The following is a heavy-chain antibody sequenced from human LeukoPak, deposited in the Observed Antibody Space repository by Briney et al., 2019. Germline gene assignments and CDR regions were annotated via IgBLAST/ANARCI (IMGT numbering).Heavy chain of an antibody. V-gene: IGHV1-18*01. Sequence: ASVKVSCKASGYTFTRYAISWVRQAPGQGLEWMGWINPFNGNTNDAERFQGRVIMTTDTSTRTAYMELRSLRSDDTAVYYCARDYTSAEWLGFAFDVWGQGTMISVSS. CDR3: ARDYTSAEWLGFAFDV. J-gene: IGHJ3*01. CDR2: INPFNGNT. D-gene: IGHD6-19*01. CDR1: GYTFTRYA.